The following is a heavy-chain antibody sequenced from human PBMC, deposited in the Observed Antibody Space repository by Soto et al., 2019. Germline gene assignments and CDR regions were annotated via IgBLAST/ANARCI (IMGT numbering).Heavy chain of an antibody. J-gene: IGHJ6*02. Sequence: ASVKVSCKASGNTLTTYGISWVRQAPGQGLEWMGWISGDNSNTNYAQNVKGRVVMTTEISTNTVYLELRSLRSDDTAVYYCGRCRTDSYAMDVWGQGTTVTVSS. CDR3: GRCRTDSYAMDV. CDR2: ISGDNSNT. CDR1: GNTLTTYG. V-gene: IGHV1-18*04.